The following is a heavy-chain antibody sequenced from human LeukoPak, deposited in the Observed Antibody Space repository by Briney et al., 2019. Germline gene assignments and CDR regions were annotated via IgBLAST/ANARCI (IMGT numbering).Heavy chain of an antibody. CDR3: AREDRPYAFDI. J-gene: IGHJ3*02. CDR1: GGTFITDG. V-gene: IGHV1-69*13. Sequence: SVKVYCKASGGTFITDGISWVRQAPGQGLEWMGGIVPLFGAAKYAQRFQGRVSIIADESTSTTYMELISLRSEDSAMYYCAREDRPYAFDIWGQGTMVTVSS. D-gene: IGHD3-22*01. CDR2: IVPLFGAA.